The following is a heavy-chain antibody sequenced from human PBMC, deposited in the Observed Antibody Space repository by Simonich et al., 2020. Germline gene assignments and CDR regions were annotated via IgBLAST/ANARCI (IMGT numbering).Heavy chain of an antibody. V-gene: IGHV4-39*01. D-gene: IGHD6-13*01. Sequence: QLQLQESGPGLVKPSETLSLTWTVSGGSISSSNYYWGWICQPPGKGLEWIGSIFYSRSTYYNPSLKRRVTISVDTSKNQFSLKLSSVTAADTAVYYCARHAGFAFDIWGQGTMVTVSS. J-gene: IGHJ3*02. CDR3: ARHAGFAFDI. CDR1: GGSISSSNYY. CDR2: IFYSRST.